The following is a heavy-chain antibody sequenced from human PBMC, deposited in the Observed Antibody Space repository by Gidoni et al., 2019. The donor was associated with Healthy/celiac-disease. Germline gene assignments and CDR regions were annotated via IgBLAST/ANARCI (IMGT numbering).Heavy chain of an antibody. D-gene: IGHD6-13*01. J-gene: IGHJ4*02. CDR3: ARDSSSLNY. Sequence: EVQLVESGGGLVNPGGSLSLSCAASGFTFSRYSMNWVRQAPGKGLEWVKSISSSSSYIYYADSVKGRLTISRDNDKNSLYLQMNSLRAEDTAVYYCARDSSSLNYWGQGTLVTVSS. V-gene: IGHV3-21*01. CDR1: GFTFSRYS. CDR2: ISSSSSYI.